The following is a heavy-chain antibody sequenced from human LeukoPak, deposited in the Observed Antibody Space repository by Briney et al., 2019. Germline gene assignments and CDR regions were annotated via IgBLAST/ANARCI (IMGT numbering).Heavy chain of an antibody. CDR3: AKEAIPHLNSDSWVEY. V-gene: IGHV3-23*01. CDR1: GITYNRYA. CDR2: ISGSGDKT. J-gene: IGHJ4*02. D-gene: IGHD1-1*01. Sequence: GGSLRLSCAASGITYNRYAMSWARQAPGKGLEWVSGISGSGDKTYYADSVKGRFTISRDNSKNTLYLQMNSLRTEDTAVYYCAKEAIPHLNSDSWVEYWGRGTMVTVSS.